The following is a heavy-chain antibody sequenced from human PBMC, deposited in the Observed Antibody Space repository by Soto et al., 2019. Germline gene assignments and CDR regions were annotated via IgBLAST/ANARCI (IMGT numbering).Heavy chain of an antibody. V-gene: IGHV3-11*01. D-gene: IGHD6-19*01. CDR3: ARAVAGTSAYYYHFYYMDV. Sequence: GGSLRLSCAASGFTFSDYYMSWIRQAPGKGLERVSYISSSGSTIYYADSVKGRFTISRDNAKNSLYLQMNSLRAEDTAVYYCARAVAGTSAYYYHFYYMDVWGKGTTVTVSS. CDR2: ISSSGSTI. CDR1: GFTFSDYY. J-gene: IGHJ6*03.